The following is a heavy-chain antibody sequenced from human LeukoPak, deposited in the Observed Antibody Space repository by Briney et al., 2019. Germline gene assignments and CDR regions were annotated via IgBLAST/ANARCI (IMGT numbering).Heavy chain of an antibody. CDR2: IIPIFGTA. Sequence: ASVKVSCKASGYTFTSYGISWVRQAPGQGLEWMGGIIPIFGTANYAQKFQGRVTITADKSTSTAYMELSGLRSEDTAVYYCARDTYYYDSSGYYSGVDYWGQGTLVTVSS. J-gene: IGHJ4*02. CDR3: ARDTYYYDSSGYYSGVDY. CDR1: GYTFTSYG. V-gene: IGHV1-69*06. D-gene: IGHD3-22*01.